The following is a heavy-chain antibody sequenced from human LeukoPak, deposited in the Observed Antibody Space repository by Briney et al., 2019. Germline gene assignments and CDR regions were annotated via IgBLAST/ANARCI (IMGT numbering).Heavy chain of an antibody. V-gene: IGHV4-30-2*01. Sequence: SQTLSLTCAVSGGSISSGGYYWSWIRQPPGKGLEWIGYIYHSGSTYYNPSLKSRVTISVDRSKNQFSLKLSSVTAADTAVYYCARDLWFGEGYFDYWGQGTLVTVSS. D-gene: IGHD3-10*01. CDR1: GGSISSGGYY. CDR2: IYHSGST. CDR3: ARDLWFGEGYFDY. J-gene: IGHJ4*02.